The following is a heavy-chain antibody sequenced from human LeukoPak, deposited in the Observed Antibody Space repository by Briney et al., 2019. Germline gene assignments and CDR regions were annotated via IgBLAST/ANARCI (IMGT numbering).Heavy chain of an antibody. Sequence: SETLSLTCTVSGGSISSYYWSWIRQPPGKGLEWIGYIYYSGSTYYNPSLKSRVTISVDRSKNQFSLKLSSVTAADTAVYYCARYSTGMDVWGQGTTVTVSS. J-gene: IGHJ6*02. CDR2: IYYSGST. D-gene: IGHD4-11*01. CDR3: ARYSTGMDV. CDR1: GGSISSYY. V-gene: IGHV4-59*12.